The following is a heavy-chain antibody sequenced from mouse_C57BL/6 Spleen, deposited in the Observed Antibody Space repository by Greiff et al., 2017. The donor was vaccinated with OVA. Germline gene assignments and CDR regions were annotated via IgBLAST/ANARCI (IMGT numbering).Heavy chain of an antibody. CDR1: GYTFTSYW. CDR3: ARCSSYDYFDD. Sequence: QVQLQQPGAELVRPGSSVKLSCKASGYTFTSYWMHWVKQRPIQGLEWIGNIDPSDSETHYNQKFKDKATLTVDKSSSTAYMQLSSLTSEDSAVYYCARCSSYDYFDDWGQGTTLTVSS. D-gene: IGHD1-1*01. CDR2: IDPSDSET. J-gene: IGHJ2*01. V-gene: IGHV1-52*01.